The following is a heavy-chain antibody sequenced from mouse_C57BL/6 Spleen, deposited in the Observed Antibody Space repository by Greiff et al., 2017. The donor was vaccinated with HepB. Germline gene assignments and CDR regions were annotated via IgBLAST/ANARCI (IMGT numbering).Heavy chain of an antibody. CDR3: TRRGEIYYGNHGGYAMDY. J-gene: IGHJ4*01. CDR2: IDPETGGT. Sequence: QVQLQQSGAELVRPGASVTLSCKASGYTFTDYEMHWVKQTPVHGLDWIGAIDPETGGTAYNQKFKGKAILTADKSSSTAYMELRSLTSEDSAVYYCTRRGEIYYGNHGGYAMDYWGQGTSVTVSS. D-gene: IGHD2-1*01. CDR1: GYTFTDYE. V-gene: IGHV1-15*01.